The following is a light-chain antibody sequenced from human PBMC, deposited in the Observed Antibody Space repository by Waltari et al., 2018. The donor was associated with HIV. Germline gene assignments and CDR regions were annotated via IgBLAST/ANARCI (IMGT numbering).Light chain of an antibody. CDR2: GAS. CDR1: EDVSTF. V-gene: IGKV1D-8*01. Sequence: TQSPSLSASIGDRVTLNCQATEDVSTFVAWYQQKPGTAPKLLIYGASVLQGGVPSRFSGSGSGTDFALTIGCLQSDDLATYFCQQYSIFPLTFGPGT. J-gene: IGKJ2*01. CDR3: QQYSIFPLT.